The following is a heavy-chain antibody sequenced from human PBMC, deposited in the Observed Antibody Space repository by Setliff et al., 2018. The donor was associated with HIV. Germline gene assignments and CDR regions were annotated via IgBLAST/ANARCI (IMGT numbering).Heavy chain of an antibody. Sequence: LSLTCTVSGGSISSHYWSWIRQPPGKGLEWIGYIFYSGSTNYNPSLKSRVTISVDTSKNQFSLKLSSVTAADTAVYYCASGRYYDFWSGFDYYFDYWGQGTLVTVS. CDR1: GGSISSHY. CDR3: ASGRYYDFWSGFDYYFDY. J-gene: IGHJ4*02. D-gene: IGHD3-3*01. V-gene: IGHV4-59*11. CDR2: IFYSGST.